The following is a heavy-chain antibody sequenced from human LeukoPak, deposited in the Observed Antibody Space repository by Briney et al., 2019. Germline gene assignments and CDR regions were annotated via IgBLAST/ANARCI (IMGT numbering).Heavy chain of an antibody. CDR2: IYASGSI. Sequence: KPSETLSLTCSVSGASVTTFYWTWIRQPAGKGLEYIGRIYASGSIDYNPSLKSRVTLSVDSSNNQFSLNLTSVTAADTALYCCARPARFNYFYMDVWGKGTSVTVSS. V-gene: IGHV4-4*07. D-gene: IGHD2-15*01. J-gene: IGHJ6*03. CDR3: ARPARFNYFYMDV. CDR1: GASVTTFY.